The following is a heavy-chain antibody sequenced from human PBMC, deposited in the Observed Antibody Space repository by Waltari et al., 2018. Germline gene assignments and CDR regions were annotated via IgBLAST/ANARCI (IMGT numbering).Heavy chain of an antibody. Sequence: QVQLVQSGAEVKKPGSSVKVSCKASGGTFSSYTINWVRQAPGKGLEYLGGITPILDTSEYAQKFQGRVTITADKSTTTTYMELRSLTSEDTAVYYCAREVRAYGLDVWGQGTRVTVSS. CDR1: GGTFSSYT. CDR2: ITPILDTS. V-gene: IGHV1-69*10. CDR3: AREVRAYGLDV. D-gene: IGHD3-10*01. J-gene: IGHJ6*02.